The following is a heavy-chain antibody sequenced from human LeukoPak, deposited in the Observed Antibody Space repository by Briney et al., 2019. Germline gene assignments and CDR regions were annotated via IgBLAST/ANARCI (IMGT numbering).Heavy chain of an antibody. CDR3: ATVGPSIAAAGINY. Sequence: ASVKVSCKASGYTFTSYAMHWVRQAPGQRLEWMGWINAGNGNTKYSQKFQGRVTITRDTSASTAYMELSSLRSEDTAVYYCATVGPSIAAAGINYWGQGTLVTVSS. CDR1: GYTFTSYA. V-gene: IGHV1-3*01. D-gene: IGHD6-13*01. J-gene: IGHJ4*02. CDR2: INAGNGNT.